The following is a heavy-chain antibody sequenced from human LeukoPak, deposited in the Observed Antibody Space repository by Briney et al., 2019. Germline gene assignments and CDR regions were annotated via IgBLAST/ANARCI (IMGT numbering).Heavy chain of an antibody. V-gene: IGHV4-59*01. Sequence: SSETLSLTCTVSGGSISTYYWSWIRQPPGKGLEWIGYIYYTGSANYNPSLKSRVTISVDTSKNQFSLKLSSVTAADTAVCYCARAGSLGNCSGGSCYSPTLWGQGTLVTVSS. CDR1: GGSISTYY. J-gene: IGHJ4*02. CDR3: ARAGSLGNCSGGSCYSPTL. CDR2: IYYTGSA. D-gene: IGHD2-15*01.